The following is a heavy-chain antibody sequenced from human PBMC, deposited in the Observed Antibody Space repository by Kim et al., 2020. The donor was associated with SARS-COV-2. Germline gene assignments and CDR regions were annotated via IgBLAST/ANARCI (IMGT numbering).Heavy chain of an antibody. CDR2: ISSSGSTI. J-gene: IGHJ6*02. V-gene: IGHV3-48*03. Sequence: GGSLRLSCAASGFTFSSYEMNWVRQAPGKGLEWVSYISSSGSTIYYADSVKGRFTISRDNAKNSLYLQMNSLRAEDTAVYYCASAWGRAVAGNPHTMDVWGQGTTVTVSS. D-gene: IGHD6-19*01. CDR3: ASAWGRAVAGNPHTMDV. CDR1: GFTFSSYE.